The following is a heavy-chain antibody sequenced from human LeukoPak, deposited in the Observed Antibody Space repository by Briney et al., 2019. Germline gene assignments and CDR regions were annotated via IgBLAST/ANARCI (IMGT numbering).Heavy chain of an antibody. J-gene: IGHJ5*02. CDR2: IIPIFGIA. Sequence: GASVKVSCKASGGTFNSYAISWVRQAPGQGLEWMGRIIPIFGIANYAQKFQGRVTITADKSTSTAYMELSSLRSEDTAVYYCARAPKGATINWFDPWGQGTLVTVSS. CDR3: ARAPKGATINWFDP. V-gene: IGHV1-69*04. CDR1: GGTFNSYA. D-gene: IGHD1-26*01.